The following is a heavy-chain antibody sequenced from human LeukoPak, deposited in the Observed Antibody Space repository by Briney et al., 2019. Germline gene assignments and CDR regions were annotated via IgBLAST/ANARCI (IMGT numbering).Heavy chain of an antibody. CDR3: ARSLRIAAAGY. V-gene: IGHV3-48*01. Sequence: HGGSLRLSCAASGFTFSSYSMNWVRQAPGKGLEWVSYISSSSTIYYADSVKGRFTISRDNAKNSLYLQMNSLRAEDTAVYYCARSLRIAAAGYWGQGTLVTVSS. CDR1: GFTFSSYS. CDR2: ISSSSTI. D-gene: IGHD6-13*01. J-gene: IGHJ4*02.